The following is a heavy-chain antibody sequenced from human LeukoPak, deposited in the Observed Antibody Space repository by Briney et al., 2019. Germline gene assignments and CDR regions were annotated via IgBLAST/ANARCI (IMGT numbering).Heavy chain of an antibody. V-gene: IGHV3-7*03. Sequence: GGSLRLSCAASGLTFSNYWMSWVRQAPGRGLEWVANINQDGSEKYYVDSVKGRFTISRDTAKNSLYLQMNSLRAKDTAVYYCARGGVFRGVLITSDGSDYWGQGTLVTVSS. CDR2: INQDGSEK. J-gene: IGHJ4*02. CDR3: ARGGVFRGVLITSDGSDY. D-gene: IGHD3-10*01. CDR1: GLTFSNYW.